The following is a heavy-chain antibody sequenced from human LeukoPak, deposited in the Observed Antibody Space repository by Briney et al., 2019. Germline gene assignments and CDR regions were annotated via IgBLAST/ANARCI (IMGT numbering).Heavy chain of an antibody. Sequence: ASVKVSCKASGYAFTGYYMHWVRQAPGQGLEWMGWINPNSGGTNYAQKFQGRVTMTRDTSISTAYMELSRLRSDDTAVYYCAAVAGLGNAFDIWGQGTMVTVSS. CDR2: INPNSGGT. J-gene: IGHJ3*02. CDR1: GYAFTGYY. V-gene: IGHV1-2*02. CDR3: AAVAGLGNAFDI. D-gene: IGHD6-19*01.